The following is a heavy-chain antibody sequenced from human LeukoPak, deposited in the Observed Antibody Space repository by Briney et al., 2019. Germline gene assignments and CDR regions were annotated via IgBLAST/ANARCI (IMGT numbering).Heavy chain of an antibody. D-gene: IGHD4-11*01. J-gene: IGHJ6*03. CDR3: ARSFDYSNYYRDV. CDR2: IYYSGST. Sequence: SETLSLTCTVSARSISSSSYYWGWIRQPPGKGLEWTGSIYYSGSTYYNPSLKSRVTRSVDTSKNQFSLKLSSVTAADTAVYYCARSFDYSNYYRDVWGKGTTVTVS. V-gene: IGHV4-39*07. CDR1: ARSISSSSYY.